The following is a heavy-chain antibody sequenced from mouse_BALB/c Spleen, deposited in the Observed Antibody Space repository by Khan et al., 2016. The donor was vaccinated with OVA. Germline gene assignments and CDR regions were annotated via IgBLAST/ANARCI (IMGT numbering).Heavy chain of an antibody. CDR1: GYTFTDYV. J-gene: IGHJ3*01. D-gene: IGHD1-3*01. V-gene: IGHV1-77*01. CDR2: IYPGSDST. Sequence: QVQLQQSGPELVKPGASVKMSCKASGYTFTDYVMNWVKQRNGQGLEWIGQIYPGSDSTYYNEKFKGKATLTADRYSSTAYMQLSNLTSEDSAVYCCARAEWNVFAYWGQGTLVTVSA. CDR3: ARAEWNVFAY.